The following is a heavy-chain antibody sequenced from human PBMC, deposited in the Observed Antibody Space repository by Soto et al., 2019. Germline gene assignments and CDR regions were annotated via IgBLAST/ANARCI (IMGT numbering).Heavy chain of an antibody. J-gene: IGHJ4*02. V-gene: IGHV4-4*02. Sequence: QVRLQESGPELVKPSGTLSLTCGVSGGSISSDKWWSWVRQPPGKGLEWIGEIYQSGTTNANPSLKSRVTISLAESKTHCFRKLSSATAADTAVYYCARDGGAVWGTYRQRAPRFDYWGQGTLVTVSS. D-gene: IGHD3-16*02. CDR2: IYQSGTT. CDR1: GGSISSDKW. CDR3: ARDGGAVWGTYRQRAPRFDY.